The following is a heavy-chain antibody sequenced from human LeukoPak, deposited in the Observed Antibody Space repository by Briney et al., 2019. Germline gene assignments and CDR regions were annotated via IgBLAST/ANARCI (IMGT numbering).Heavy chain of an antibody. CDR2: ISGSGGST. CDR1: GFTFSSYA. V-gene: IGHV3-23*01. CDR3: AKDSVWFGDLLGGMDV. D-gene: IGHD3-10*01. J-gene: IGHJ6*02. Sequence: GGSLRLSCAASGFTFSSYAMSWVRQAPGKGLEWVSAISGSGGSTYYADSVKGRFTISRDNSKNTLYPQMNSLRAEDTAVYYCAKDSVWFGDLLGGMDVWGQGTTVTVSS.